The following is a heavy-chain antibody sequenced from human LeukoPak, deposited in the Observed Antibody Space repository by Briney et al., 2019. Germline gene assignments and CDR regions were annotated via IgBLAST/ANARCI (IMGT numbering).Heavy chain of an antibody. D-gene: IGHD5-18*01. V-gene: IGHV3-69-1*01. J-gene: IGHJ4*02. Sequence: GGSLRLSCAASGFMFGGYTINWVRQAPGKGLEWVSSISSSINIYYAESVKGRFTISRDNSKNTLYLQMNSLRAEDTAVYYCATLSGDSHGYDYWGQGTLVTVSS. CDR3: ATLSGDSHGYDY. CDR1: GFMFGGYT. CDR2: ISSSINI.